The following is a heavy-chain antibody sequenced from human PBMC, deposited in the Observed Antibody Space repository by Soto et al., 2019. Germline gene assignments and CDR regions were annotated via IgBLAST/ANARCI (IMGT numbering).Heavy chain of an antibody. V-gene: IGHV3-33*01. CDR2: IWYDGSNK. D-gene: IGHD3-10*01. J-gene: IGHJ6*02. CDR1: GFTFSSYG. Sequence: HPGGSLRLSCAASGFTFSSYGMHWVRQAPGKGLEWVAVIWYDGSNKYYADSVKGRFTISRDNSKNTLYLQMNSLRAEDTAVYYCARDLTEGGPWFLNYYYYYGMDVWGQGTTVTVSS. CDR3: ARDLTEGGPWFLNYYYYYGMDV.